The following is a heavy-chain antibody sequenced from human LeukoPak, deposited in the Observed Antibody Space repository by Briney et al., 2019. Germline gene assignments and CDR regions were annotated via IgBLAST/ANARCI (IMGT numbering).Heavy chain of an antibody. D-gene: IGHD7-27*01. CDR2: IGGSSGIT. CDR3: AKTSLGHPPYYYSMDV. V-gene: IGHV3-23*01. Sequence: GASLRLSCAAYGFIFSNYAMIWVRQAPGKVLEWVSAIGGSSGITFYADSVRGQFTNSRDNSKNPLYLQMTSLRAEDTAVYYCAKTSLGHPPYYYSMDVWGQGTTVTVSS. CDR1: GFIFSNYA. J-gene: IGHJ6*02.